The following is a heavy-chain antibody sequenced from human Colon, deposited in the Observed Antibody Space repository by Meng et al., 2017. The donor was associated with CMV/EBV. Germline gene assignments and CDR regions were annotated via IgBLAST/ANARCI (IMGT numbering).Heavy chain of an antibody. V-gene: IGHV4-61*08. Sequence: TVSDGSGNNDDAFWSWLRQPPGKGLEWIGYIHYSGNTNYNPSLKSRVTMSIETSKNQFSLTLLSVTAADTAVYYCARDVMLPAPFFDPWGQGTLVTVSS. J-gene: IGHJ5*02. CDR1: DGSGNNDDAF. CDR2: IHYSGNT. D-gene: IGHD2-2*01. CDR3: ARDVMLPAPFFDP.